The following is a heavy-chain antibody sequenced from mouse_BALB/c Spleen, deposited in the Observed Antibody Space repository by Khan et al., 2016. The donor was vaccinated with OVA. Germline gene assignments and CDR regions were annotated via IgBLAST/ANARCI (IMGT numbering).Heavy chain of an antibody. Sequence: VQLQQSGAELARPGASVKMSCKASGYTFTTYTIHWVKQRPGQGLEWIGYIIPSTDYNNYNQKFKDKDTLTADKSSSTAYMQLSSLTTDYSAVYYCANVGAYYRSDGLFAYWGQGTLVTVSA. V-gene: IGHV1-4*01. CDR3: ANVGAYYRSDGLFAY. J-gene: IGHJ3*01. CDR1: GYTFTTYT. CDR2: IIPSTDYN. D-gene: IGHD2-14*01.